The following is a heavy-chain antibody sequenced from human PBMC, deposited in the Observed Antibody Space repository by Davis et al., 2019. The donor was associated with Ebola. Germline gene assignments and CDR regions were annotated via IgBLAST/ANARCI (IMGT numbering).Heavy chain of an antibody. V-gene: IGHV1-69*13. CDR1: GGSFSSHP. CDR2: IIPIFDTP. D-gene: IGHD3-9*01. J-gene: IGHJ4*02. Sequence: SVKVSCMTSGGSFSSHPISWVGQAPRQGLEWMGGIIPIFDTPHYAQKFQGRITITADASTSTAYMELSSLRSEDTATYFCARDFDGGNYYFDYWGPGTPVTVSS. CDR3: ARDFDGGNYYFDY.